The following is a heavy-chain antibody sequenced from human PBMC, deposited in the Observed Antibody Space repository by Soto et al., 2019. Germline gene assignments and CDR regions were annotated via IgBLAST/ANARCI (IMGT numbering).Heavy chain of an antibody. V-gene: IGHV4-30-4*01. J-gene: IGHJ6*02. CDR1: GGSISSGDDF. D-gene: IGHD1-20*01. Sequence: QVQLQESGPGLVKPSQTLSLTCTVSGGSISSGDDFWTWLRQPPGKGLEWIGYIYYSGSTYYTPSLKSRLTMSVDTSKNQFSLKLSSVTAADTAVYYCARDRAKWKDYYYYGMDVWGQGTTVTVSS. CDR3: ARDRAKWKDYYYYGMDV. CDR2: IYYSGST.